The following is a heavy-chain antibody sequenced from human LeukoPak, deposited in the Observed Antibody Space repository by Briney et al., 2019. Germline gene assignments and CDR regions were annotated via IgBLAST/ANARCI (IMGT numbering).Heavy chain of an antibody. CDR2: IKSKADGGTT. V-gene: IGHV3-15*01. D-gene: IGHD6-13*01. CDR1: GLTFSNAR. CDR3: TTVTQQLVGFDY. Sequence: GGSLKLSCAASGLTFSNARIGWVRQAPGKGLEWVGRIKSKADGGTTDYAAPVKGRFSISRDDSKNTLSLQMNSLKTEDTAVYYCTTVTQQLVGFDYWGQGTLVTVSS. J-gene: IGHJ4*02.